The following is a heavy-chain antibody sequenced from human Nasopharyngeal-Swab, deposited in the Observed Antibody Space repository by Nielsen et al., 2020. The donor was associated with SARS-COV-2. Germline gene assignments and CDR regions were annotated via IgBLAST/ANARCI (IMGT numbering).Heavy chain of an antibody. CDR2: ISYDGSNK. V-gene: IGHV3-30-3*01. CDR3: ARGFSSGWYAGYYYYYYMDV. J-gene: IGHJ6*03. D-gene: IGHD6-19*01. CDR1: GFTFSSYA. Sequence: GESLKISCAASGFTFSSYAMHWVRQAPGKGLEWVAVISYDGSNKYYADSVKGRFTISRDNSKNTLYLQMNSLRAEDTAVYYCARGFSSGWYAGYYYYYYMDVWGKGTTVTVSS.